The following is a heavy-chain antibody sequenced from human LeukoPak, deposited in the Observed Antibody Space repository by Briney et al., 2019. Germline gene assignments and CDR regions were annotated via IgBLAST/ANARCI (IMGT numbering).Heavy chain of an antibody. Sequence: ASVKVSSKASGYTFTTYGISWVRQAPGQGLEWMGWIRAYNGNTNYTQKLQGGVTITTDTSTSTAYMELRSLRSEDTAVYYCATEGDSGYDFGLDYWGQGTLVTVSS. CDR3: ATEGDSGYDFGLDY. CDR2: IRAYNGNT. J-gene: IGHJ4*02. V-gene: IGHV1-18*01. D-gene: IGHD5-12*01. CDR1: GYTFTTYG.